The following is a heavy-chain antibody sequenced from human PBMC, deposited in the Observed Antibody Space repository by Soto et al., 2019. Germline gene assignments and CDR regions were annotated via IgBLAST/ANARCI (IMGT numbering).Heavy chain of an antibody. CDR1: GFTFSGYA. V-gene: IGHV3-23*01. CDR3: AKASKQQIGLVDY. D-gene: IGHD6-13*01. CDR2: IGGSGGST. J-gene: IGHJ4*02. Sequence: GGSLRLSCAASGFTFSGYAMSWVRQAPGKGLEWVSAIGGSGGSTYYADSVKGRFTISRDNSKNTLFLQMNSLRAEDTAVYYLAKASKQQIGLVDYWGQGTLVTVSS.